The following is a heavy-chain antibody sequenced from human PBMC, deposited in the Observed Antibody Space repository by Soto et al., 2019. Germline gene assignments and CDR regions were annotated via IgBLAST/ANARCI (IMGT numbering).Heavy chain of an antibody. Sequence: QVQLVESGGGVVQPGRSLRLSCVASGFTFSRYGMHWVLQAPGKGLEWVAVIWNDGSKQVYDDSVKGRFTISIDKSKKTLYLEMDSLRDEDTSVYYCARDDDYEATAIDLWGQGTLVTVAS. CDR3: ARDDDYEATAIDL. V-gene: IGHV3-33*01. J-gene: IGHJ5*02. CDR2: IWNDGSKQ. CDR1: GFTFSRYG. D-gene: IGHD4-17*01.